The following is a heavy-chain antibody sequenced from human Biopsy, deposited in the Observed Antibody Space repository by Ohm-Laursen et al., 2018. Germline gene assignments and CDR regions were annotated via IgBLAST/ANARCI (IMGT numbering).Heavy chain of an antibody. J-gene: IGHJ4*02. CDR2: TDTTSGTK. CDR1: PFPSRRYS. D-gene: IGHD1/OR15-1a*01. V-gene: IGHV3-48*01. CDR3: VRGWWNRSSLFLDH. Sequence: SLRPPPPPPPFPSRRYSMNWARQAPGKGLEWVSYTDTTSGTKFYADSVKGRFTISRDNAKNSLYLQMTSLRAEDTAVYFCVRGWWNRSSLFLDHWGQGSLVTVSS.